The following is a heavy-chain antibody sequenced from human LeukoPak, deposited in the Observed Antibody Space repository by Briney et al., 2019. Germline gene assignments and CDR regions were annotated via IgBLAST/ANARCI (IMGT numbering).Heavy chain of an antibody. CDR3: AREYSSSSGRAFDI. Sequence: PGGSLRLSCAASGFTLSTYTMNWVRQAPGKGLQWFSYISSSSSTIYYADSVKGRFTISRDNAKNSLYLQMNSLRDEDTAVYYCAREYSSSSGRAFDIWGQGTMVTVSP. D-gene: IGHD6-6*01. V-gene: IGHV3-48*02. CDR2: ISSSSSTI. CDR1: GFTLSTYT. J-gene: IGHJ3*02.